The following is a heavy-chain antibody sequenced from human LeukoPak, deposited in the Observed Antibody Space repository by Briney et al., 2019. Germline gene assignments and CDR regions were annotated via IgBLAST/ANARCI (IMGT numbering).Heavy chain of an antibody. CDR1: GGSISIYY. CDR2: VFTSGIT. V-gene: IGHV4-4*07. Sequence: SETLSLTCTVSGGSISIYYWNWIRQPAGKGLEWIGRVFTSGITNYNPSLKSRVTMSVDTSKNQFSLKLSSVTAADTAVYYCARHGNGDYVGWFDPWGQGTLVTVSS. CDR3: ARHGNGDYVGWFDP. D-gene: IGHD4-17*01. J-gene: IGHJ5*02.